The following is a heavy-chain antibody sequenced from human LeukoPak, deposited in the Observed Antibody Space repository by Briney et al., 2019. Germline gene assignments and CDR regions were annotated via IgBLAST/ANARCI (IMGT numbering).Heavy chain of an antibody. D-gene: IGHD2-2*01. V-gene: IGHV1-69*13. Sequence: SVKVSCKASGSTFSSYAISWVRQAPGQGLEWMGGIIRIFGTANYAQKFQGRVTITADESTSTAYMELSSLRSEDTAVYYCARGHIVVVPAAMGVVNYYYGMDVWGQGTTVTVSS. CDR2: IIRIFGTA. CDR3: ARGHIVVVPAAMGVVNYYYGMDV. J-gene: IGHJ6*02. CDR1: GSTFSSYA.